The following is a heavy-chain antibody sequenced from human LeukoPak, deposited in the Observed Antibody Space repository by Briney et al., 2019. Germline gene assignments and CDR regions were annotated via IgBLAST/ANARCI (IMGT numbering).Heavy chain of an antibody. V-gene: IGHV3-30*18. D-gene: IGHD3-22*01. CDR3: AKDSGYQFTFVDY. Sequence: GGSLRLSCAASGFTFSSYGMHGVRQAPGKGLEWVAVISYDGSNKYYADSVKGRFTLSSDHSKNTLYLQMNSLRAEDTAVYYCAKDSGYQFTFVDYWGQGTLVTVSS. CDR1: GFTFSSYG. J-gene: IGHJ4*02. CDR2: ISYDGSNK.